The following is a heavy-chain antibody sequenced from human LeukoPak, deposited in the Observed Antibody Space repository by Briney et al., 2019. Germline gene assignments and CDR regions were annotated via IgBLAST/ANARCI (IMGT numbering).Heavy chain of an antibody. J-gene: IGHJ6*02. V-gene: IGHV3-73*01. CDR1: GFTFSGSA. CDR2: IRSKANSYAT. CDR3: TSRVGAAGIVVPYYGMDV. Sequence: PGGSLRLSCAASGFTFSGSAMHWVRQASGKGLEWVGRIRSKANSYATAYAASVKGRFTISRDDSKNTAYLQMNSLKTEDTAVYYCTSRVGAAGIVVPYYGMDVWGQGTTVTVSS. D-gene: IGHD6-13*01.